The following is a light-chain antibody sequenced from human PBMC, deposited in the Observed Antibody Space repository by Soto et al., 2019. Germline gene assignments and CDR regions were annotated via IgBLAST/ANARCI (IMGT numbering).Light chain of an antibody. CDR1: ISDVGGYNY. CDR2: EVT. CDR3: SSYTGDSVLL. J-gene: IGLJ2*01. V-gene: IGLV2-14*01. Sequence: QAVVTQPASVSGSPGQSITISCTGTISDVGGYNYVAWYQQYPGKVPKLLIYEVTSRPSGVSNRFSGSKSGNTASLTISGLQAEDEADYYCSSYTGDSVLLFGGGTKLTVL.